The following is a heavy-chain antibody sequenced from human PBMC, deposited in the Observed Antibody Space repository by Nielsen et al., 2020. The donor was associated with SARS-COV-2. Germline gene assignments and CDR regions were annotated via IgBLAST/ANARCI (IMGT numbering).Heavy chain of an antibody. CDR2: ISYDGSNK. J-gene: IGHJ6*02. D-gene: IGHD2-2*01. V-gene: IGHV3-30-3*01. CDR3: AREGKDIVVVPAAHGMDV. Sequence: WLRQPPGKGLEWVAVISYDGSNKYYADSVKGRFTISRDNSKNTLYLQMNSLRAEDTAVYYCAREGKDIVVVPAAHGMDVWGQGTTVTVSS.